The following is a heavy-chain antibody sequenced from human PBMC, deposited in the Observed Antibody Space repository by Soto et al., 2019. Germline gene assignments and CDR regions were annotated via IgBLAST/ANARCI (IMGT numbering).Heavy chain of an antibody. V-gene: IGHV4-39*01. CDR1: GGSISSSSYY. D-gene: IGHD3-10*01. CDR2: IYYSGST. Sequence: SETLSLTCTVSGGSISSSSYYWGWIRQPPGKGLEWIGSIYYSGSTYYNPSLKSRVTISVDTSKNQFSLKLSSVTAADTAVYYCAATRRFGDHVFDPWGQGTLVTVS. J-gene: IGHJ5*02. CDR3: AATRRFGDHVFDP.